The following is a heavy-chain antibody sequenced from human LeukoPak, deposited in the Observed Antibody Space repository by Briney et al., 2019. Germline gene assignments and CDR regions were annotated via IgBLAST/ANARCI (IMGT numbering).Heavy chain of an antibody. CDR3: ARGAYSSSWYSSRGTYYFDY. V-gene: IGHV1-46*01. CDR1: GYTFTSYY. D-gene: IGHD6-13*01. J-gene: IGHJ4*02. Sequence: ASVKVSCKASGYTFTSYYMHWVRQAPGQGLEWMGIINPSGGSTSYAQKFQGRVTMTRDTSTSTVYMELSSLRSEDMAVYYCARGAYSSSWYSSRGTYYFDYWGQGTLVTVSS. CDR2: INPSGGST.